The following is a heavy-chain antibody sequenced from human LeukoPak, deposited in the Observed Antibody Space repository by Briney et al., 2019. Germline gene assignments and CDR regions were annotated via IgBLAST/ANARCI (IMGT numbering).Heavy chain of an antibody. CDR3: ASIFGVVIHDAFDI. CDR2: ISSSSSYI. CDR1: GFTFSSYS. J-gene: IGHJ3*02. V-gene: IGHV3-21*01. D-gene: IGHD3-3*02. Sequence: GGSLRLSCAASGFTFSSYSMNWVRQAPGKGLEWVSSISSSSSYIYYADSVKARFTISRDNAKNSLYLQMNSLRAEDTAVYYCASIFGVVIHDAFDIWGQGTMVTVSS.